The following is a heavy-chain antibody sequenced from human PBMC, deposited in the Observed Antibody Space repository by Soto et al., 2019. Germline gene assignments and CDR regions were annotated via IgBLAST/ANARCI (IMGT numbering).Heavy chain of an antibody. Sequence: VPLVESGGGLVQPGGSLRLSCAASGFTFSSYSMNWVRQAPGKGLEWVSYISSSSSTIYYADSVKGRFTISRDNAKNSLYLQMNSLRAEDTAVYYCARDFRPYCSGGSCYPSNWGQGTLVTVSS. J-gene: IGHJ4*02. D-gene: IGHD2-15*01. CDR3: ARDFRPYCSGGSCYPSN. CDR1: GFTFSSYS. V-gene: IGHV3-48*01. CDR2: ISSSSSTI.